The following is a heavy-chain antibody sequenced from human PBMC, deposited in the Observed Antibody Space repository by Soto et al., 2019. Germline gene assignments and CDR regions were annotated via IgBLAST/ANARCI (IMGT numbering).Heavy chain of an antibody. V-gene: IGHV3-23*01. Sequence: EVQLLESGGGLVQPGGSLRLSCAASGFTFSSYAMSWVRQAPGKGLEWVSAISGSGGSTYYADSVKGRFTISRDNSKNTLYMQMDSLRAADTSVYYCAKGAVTIFGVVIYYYYMDVWGKGTTVTVSS. D-gene: IGHD3-3*01. CDR3: AKGAVTIFGVVIYYYYMDV. CDR1: GFTFSSYA. J-gene: IGHJ6*03. CDR2: ISGSGGST.